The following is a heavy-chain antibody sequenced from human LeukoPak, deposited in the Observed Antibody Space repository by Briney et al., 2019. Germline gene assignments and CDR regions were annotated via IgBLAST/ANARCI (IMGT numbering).Heavy chain of an antibody. J-gene: IGHJ3*02. CDR1: GGSFSGYY. V-gene: IGHV4-34*01. CDR2: INHSGST. CDR3: ARRNRRDAFDI. Sequence: PSETLSLTCAVYGGSFSGYYWSWIRQPPGKGLEWIGEINHSGSTNYNPSLKSRVTISVDTSKNQFSLKLSSVTAADTAVYYCARRNRRDAFDIWGQGTMVTVSS. D-gene: IGHD1-14*01.